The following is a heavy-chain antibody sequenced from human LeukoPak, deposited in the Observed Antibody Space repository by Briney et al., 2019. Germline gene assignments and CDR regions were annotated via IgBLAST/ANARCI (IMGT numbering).Heavy chain of an antibody. CDR3: ARVITMVRGHFDY. D-gene: IGHD3-10*01. CDR1: GGSISSSSYY. J-gene: IGHJ4*02. CDR2: IYYSGST. Sequence: PETLSLTCTASGGSISSSSYYWGWIRQPPGKGLEWIGSIYYSGSTYYNPSLKSRVTISVDTSKNQFSLKLSSVTAADTAVYYCARVITMVRGHFDYWGQGTLVTVSS. V-gene: IGHV4-39*07.